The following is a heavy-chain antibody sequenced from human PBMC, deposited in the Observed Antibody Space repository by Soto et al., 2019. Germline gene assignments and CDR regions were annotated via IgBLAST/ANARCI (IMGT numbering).Heavy chain of an antibody. Sequence: QLQLQESGPGLVKPSETLSLTCTVSGGSISSSSYFWGCIRQPPGKGLEWIGTVYYSGSTYYNPCLRSRVTISVDTSKNQFSLKLSTVTAADTAVYYCVRRGGAVAGTSRFDSWGQGMLVTVSS. V-gene: IGHV4-39*01. J-gene: IGHJ4*02. CDR3: VRRGGAVAGTSRFDS. CDR1: GGSISSSSYF. CDR2: VYYSGST. D-gene: IGHD6-19*01.